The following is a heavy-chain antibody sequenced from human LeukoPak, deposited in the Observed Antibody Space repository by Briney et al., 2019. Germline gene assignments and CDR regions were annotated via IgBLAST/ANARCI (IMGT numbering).Heavy chain of an antibody. J-gene: IGHJ6*03. Sequence: GSSVKVSCKASGGTFSSYAISWVRQAPGQGLEWMGGIIPIFGTANYAQKFQGRVTITADETTSTAYMELSSLRSEDTAMYYCARVAAEVVGVPGAIGFGWLRRDYYYMDVWGKGTTVIVSS. V-gene: IGHV1-69*01. CDR3: ARVAAEVVGVPGAIGFGWLRRDYYYMDV. CDR2: IIPIFGTA. CDR1: GGTFSSYA. D-gene: IGHD2-2*02.